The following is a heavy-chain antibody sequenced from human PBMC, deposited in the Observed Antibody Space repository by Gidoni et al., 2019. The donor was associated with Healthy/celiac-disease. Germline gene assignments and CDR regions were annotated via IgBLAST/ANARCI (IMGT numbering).Heavy chain of an antibody. CDR1: GSTVSEND. Sequence: EVQPVETGGGLIQPGGYLRLSWAASGSTVSENDMSWGRQAPGKGLEWVSGIYSGGSTYYADSVKGRFTISRDNSKNTLYLQMNSLRAEDTAVYYCAREANYYDSSGYHKAFDIWGQGTMVTVSS. D-gene: IGHD3-22*01. CDR3: AREANYYDSSGYHKAFDI. CDR2: IYSGGST. V-gene: IGHV3-53*02. J-gene: IGHJ3*02.